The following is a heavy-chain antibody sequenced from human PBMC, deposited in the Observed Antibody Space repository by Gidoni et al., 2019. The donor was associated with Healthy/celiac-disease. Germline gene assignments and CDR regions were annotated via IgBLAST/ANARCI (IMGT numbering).Heavy chain of an antibody. D-gene: IGHD3-9*01. V-gene: IGHV4-61*01. CDR1: GGSVSSGSYY. CDR3: ASAVRRILTGSRYYFDY. J-gene: IGHJ4*02. Sequence: QVQLQESGPGLVKPSETLSLTCTVSGGSVSSGSYYWSWIRQPPGKGLEWIGYIYYSGSTNYNPSLKSRVTISVDTSKNQFSLKLSSVTAADTAVYYCASAVRRILTGSRYYFDYWGQGTLVTVSS. CDR2: IYYSGST.